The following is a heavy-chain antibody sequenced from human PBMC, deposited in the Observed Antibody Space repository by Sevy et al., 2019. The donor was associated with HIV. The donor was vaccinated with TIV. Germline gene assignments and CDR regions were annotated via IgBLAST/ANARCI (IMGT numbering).Heavy chain of an antibody. Sequence: GGSLRLSCAASGFSVRDNSMSWVRQAPGQGLEWVSVISAGISTYYAESVQGRFTISRDISGNMVYLQMNSLRPEDTAHYYCTRDQWEHGSGSFYFASWGQGTLVTVSS. V-gene: IGHV3-53*01. CDR1: GFSVRDNS. J-gene: IGHJ4*02. CDR2: ISAGIST. CDR3: TRDQWEHGSGSFYFAS. D-gene: IGHD3-10*01.